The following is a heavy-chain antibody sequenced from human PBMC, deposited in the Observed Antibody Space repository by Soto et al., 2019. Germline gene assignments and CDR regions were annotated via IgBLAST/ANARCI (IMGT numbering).Heavy chain of an antibody. D-gene: IGHD2-8*01. Sequence: DVQLLESGGSLVQPGGSLRLSCAASGFNFNAYSLSWVRQAPGKGLEWVSAISTTGGSTYYADSVKGRFTISRDNSQSTLSLQMSSLRAEDTAVYFCARPNGATYSFRYWGQGTLVTVSS. J-gene: IGHJ4*02. CDR3: ARPNGATYSFRY. V-gene: IGHV3-23*01. CDR2: ISTTGGST. CDR1: GFNFNAYS.